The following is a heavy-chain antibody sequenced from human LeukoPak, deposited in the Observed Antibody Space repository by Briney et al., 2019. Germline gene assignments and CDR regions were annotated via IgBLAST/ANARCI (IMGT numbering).Heavy chain of an antibody. CDR3: ARLTGTTRS. D-gene: IGHD1-7*01. CDR2: INPSNGDT. J-gene: IGHJ5*02. V-gene: IGHV1-2*02. CDR1: GYTFIGYY. Sequence: GASVKVSCKASGYTFIGYYMHWVRQAPGQGLEWMGYINPSNGDTHYAQNFQGRVTLTRDTSIGTAFMEMSGLGSDDTAVYYCARLTGTTRSWGQGTLVTVSS.